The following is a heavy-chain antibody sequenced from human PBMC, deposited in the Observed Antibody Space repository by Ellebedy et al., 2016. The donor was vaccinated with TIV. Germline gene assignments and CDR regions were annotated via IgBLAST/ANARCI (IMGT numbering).Heavy chain of an antibody. CDR3: ARAFYYGALDY. V-gene: IGHV3-21*05. CDR1: GFTFSTYG. CDR2: ISSSSSSI. J-gene: IGHJ4*02. Sequence: GGSLRLXXAASGFTFSTYGMTWVRQAPGKGLEWVSYISSSSSSISYADSMRGRFTISRDNAKNSLYLQINNLRAEDTAVYYCARAFYYGALDYWGQGTLVTVSS. D-gene: IGHD4-17*01.